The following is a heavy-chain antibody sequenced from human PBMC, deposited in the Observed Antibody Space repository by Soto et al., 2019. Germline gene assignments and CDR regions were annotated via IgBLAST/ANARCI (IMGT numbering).Heavy chain of an antibody. CDR1: GGSISSYY. CDR2: IHNSGNT. D-gene: IGHD1-26*01. J-gene: IGHJ4*02. V-gene: IGHV4-59*12. Sequence: SETLSLTCTVSGGSISSYYWNWIRQPPGKGLEWIGYIHNSGNTNYNPSLKSRVTISVDKSKNHFSLKLSSVTAADTAVYYCARSEATGLDYWGQGTLVTVSS. CDR3: ARSEATGLDY.